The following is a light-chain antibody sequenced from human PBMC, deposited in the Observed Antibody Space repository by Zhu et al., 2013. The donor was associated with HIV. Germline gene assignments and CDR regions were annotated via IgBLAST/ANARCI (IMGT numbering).Light chain of an antibody. Sequence: DIQMIQSPSILSASVGDRVTITCRASQNINSWLAWYQQKPGKAPKLLIYKASSLENGVPSRFSGSGSGTEFTLTISSLQPDDSATYYCQQYDNYSPQPFGQGTKVEIK. J-gene: IGKJ1*01. CDR1: QNINSW. V-gene: IGKV1-5*03. CDR3: QQYDNYSPQP. CDR2: KAS.